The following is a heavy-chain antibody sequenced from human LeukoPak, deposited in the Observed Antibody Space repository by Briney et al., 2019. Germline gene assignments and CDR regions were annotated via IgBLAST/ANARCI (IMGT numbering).Heavy chain of an antibody. Sequence: ASVKVSCKASGYTVTDYYLHWVRQAPGQGLEWMGWIIPNTGGTNYAQKFQDWVTMSSDTSISTAYMELSSLRSDDTAVYYCARGSPSYAQWHFDLWGRGTLVTVSS. CDR2: IIPNTGGT. V-gene: IGHV1-2*04. D-gene: IGHD2/OR15-2a*01. J-gene: IGHJ2*01. CDR1: GYTVTDYY. CDR3: ARGSPSYAQWHFDL.